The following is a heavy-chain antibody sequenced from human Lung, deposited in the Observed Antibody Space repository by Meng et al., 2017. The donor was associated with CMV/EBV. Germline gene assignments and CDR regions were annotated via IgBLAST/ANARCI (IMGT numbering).Heavy chain of an antibody. CDR2: INPNSGGT. D-gene: IGHD2-2*01. Sequence: ASXXVSCNSSGYTFTGYYMHWVRQAPGQGLEWMGWINPNSGGTNYAQKFQGRVTMTRDTSISTAYMELSRLRSDDTAVYYCARRQYQLVGLAAFDILGQGTMVTVSS. CDR1: GYTFTGYY. CDR3: ARRQYQLVGLAAFDI. J-gene: IGHJ3*02. V-gene: IGHV1-2*02.